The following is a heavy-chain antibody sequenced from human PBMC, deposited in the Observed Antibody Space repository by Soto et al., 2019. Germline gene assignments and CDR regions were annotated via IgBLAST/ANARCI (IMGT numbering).Heavy chain of an antibody. CDR1: GYTFTGCY. V-gene: IGHV1-2*02. CDR2: INPNSGGT. J-gene: IGHJ6*02. D-gene: IGHD3-3*01. Sequence: ASVKVSCKASGYTFTGCYIHWVRQAPGQGLEWMGWINPNSGGTNSAQKFQGRVTMTRDTSISTAYMELNRLKSDDTAVYYCARDRFTIFGVVRRYYYYGMDVWGQGTTVTVSS. CDR3: ARDRFTIFGVVRRYYYYGMDV.